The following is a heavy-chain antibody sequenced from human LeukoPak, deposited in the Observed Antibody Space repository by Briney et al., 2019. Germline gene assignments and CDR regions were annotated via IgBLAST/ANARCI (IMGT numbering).Heavy chain of an antibody. Sequence: GGSLRLSCAASGSTFSSYAMSWVRQAPGKGLEWVSAISGSGGSTYYADSVKGRFTISRDNSKNTLYLQMNSLRAEDTAVYYCATLSPSYYYDSSGYSGYWGQGTLVTVSS. CDR1: GSTFSSYA. V-gene: IGHV3-23*01. CDR2: ISGSGGST. CDR3: ATLSPSYYYDSSGYSGY. J-gene: IGHJ4*02. D-gene: IGHD3-22*01.